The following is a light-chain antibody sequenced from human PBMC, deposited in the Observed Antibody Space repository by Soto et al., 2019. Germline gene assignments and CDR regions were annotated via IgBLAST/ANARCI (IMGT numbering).Light chain of an antibody. J-gene: IGKJ4*01. CDR1: QSVLYSLNNKNY. CDR3: QQYHNTPLA. Sequence: DIVMTQSPDSLAVSLGERATINCRSSQSVLYSLNNKNYLAWYQQKPGQPPKLLFYWASTREPGVPDRFSGSGSGTDFTLPISSLQAEDVAVYYCQQYHNTPLAFGGGTKVQIK. CDR2: WAS. V-gene: IGKV4-1*01.